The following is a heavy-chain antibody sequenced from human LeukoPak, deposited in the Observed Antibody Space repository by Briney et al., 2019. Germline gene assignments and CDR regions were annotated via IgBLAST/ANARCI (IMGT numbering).Heavy chain of an antibody. CDR2: IKQDGGEK. V-gene: IGHV3-7*01. CDR1: GFAFSSYW. J-gene: IGHJ4*02. CDR3: AKDLSVWGATPAYYFDY. D-gene: IGHD1-26*01. Sequence: PGGSLRLSCVASGFAFSSYWMSWVRQAPGKGLEWVANIKQDGGEKYYVDSVKGRFTISRDNAKNSLFLQMNSLRVEDTAVYYCAKDLSVWGATPAYYFDYWGQGTLVTVSS.